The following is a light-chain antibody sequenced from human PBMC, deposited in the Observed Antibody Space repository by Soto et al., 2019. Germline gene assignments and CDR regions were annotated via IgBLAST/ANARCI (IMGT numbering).Light chain of an antibody. Sequence: DLLIAQSPGSRSVSLAGSATINCGSSQRLVHKTNYKNYLAWYQQKPGQPPKVLIYWAATRESGVPDRFRGSGSGTDVTLIIRGWQTEDVAVYYCPPLYGSPWTFGQGTKVDI. CDR2: WAA. CDR3: PPLYGSPWT. CDR1: QRLVHKTNYKNY. J-gene: IGKJ1*01. V-gene: IGKV4-1*01.